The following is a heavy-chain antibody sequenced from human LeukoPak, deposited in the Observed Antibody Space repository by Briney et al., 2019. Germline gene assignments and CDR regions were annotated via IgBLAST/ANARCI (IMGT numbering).Heavy chain of an antibody. J-gene: IGHJ4*02. Sequence: ASVKVSCKASGYTFTSYYMHWVRQAPGQGLEWMGIINPSGGSTSYAQKFQGRVTMTRDTSTSTVYMELSSLRSEDTAVYYCARVGSFPDPIAAADFDYWGQGTLVTVSS. D-gene: IGHD6-13*01. CDR1: GYTFTSYY. CDR2: INPSGGST. V-gene: IGHV1-46*01. CDR3: ARVGSFPDPIAAADFDY.